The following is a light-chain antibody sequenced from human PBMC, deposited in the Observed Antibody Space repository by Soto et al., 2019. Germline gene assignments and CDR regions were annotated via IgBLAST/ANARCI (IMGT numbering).Light chain of an antibody. CDR3: ATWDRSLSVGV. J-gene: IGLJ2*01. CDR1: SSNIGNNY. Sequence: QSVLTQPPSVSAAPGQKVTIYCSGSSSNIGNNYVFWYQQLPGTAPKLLIYDNDKRPSGIPDRFSGSKSGTSATLGITGLQTGDEADYYCATWDRSLSVGVFGGGTKVTVL. CDR2: DND. V-gene: IGLV1-51*01.